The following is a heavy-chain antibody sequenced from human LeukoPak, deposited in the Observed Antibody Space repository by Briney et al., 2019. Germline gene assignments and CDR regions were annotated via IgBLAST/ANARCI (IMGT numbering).Heavy chain of an antibody. V-gene: IGHV3-7*03. CDR3: ASVISSSWYREYYFDY. Sequence: PGGSLRLSCAASGFTFSSYWMSWVRQAPGNGLEWVANIKQDGSEKYYVDSVKGRFTISRDNAKNSLYLQMNSLRAEDTAVYYCASVISSSWYREYYFDYWGQGTLVTVSS. J-gene: IGHJ4*02. CDR2: IKQDGSEK. D-gene: IGHD6-13*01. CDR1: GFTFSSYW.